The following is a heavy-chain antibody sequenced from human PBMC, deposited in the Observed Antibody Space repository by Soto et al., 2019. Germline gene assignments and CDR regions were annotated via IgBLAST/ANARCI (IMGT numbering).Heavy chain of an antibody. J-gene: IGHJ3*02. CDR2: ISYSGST. CDR3: ARAVYESRGYYSDAFDI. D-gene: IGHD3-22*01. V-gene: IGHV4-59*01. Sequence: SETLSLTCTVSGGSISGYYWSWIRQPPGKGLEWIGYISYSGSTNNNPSLKSRVNLSVDTSKNHFSLRLSSVTAADTAVYYCARAVYESRGYYSDAFDIWGQGTMVTV. CDR1: GGSISGYY.